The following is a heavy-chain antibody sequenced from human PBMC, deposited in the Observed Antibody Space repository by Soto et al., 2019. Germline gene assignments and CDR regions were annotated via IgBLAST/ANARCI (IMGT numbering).Heavy chain of an antibody. Sequence: SETLSLTCAVYGGSFSGYYWSWIRQPPGKGREWIGENNHSGSTNYNPSLKGRVNISVDTSKNQFSLELSSVTAADTAVYYCARGQYHGCWYHWGQGTLVTVSS. CDR3: ARGQYHGCWYH. CDR1: GGSFSGYY. D-gene: IGHD6-13*01. CDR2: NNHSGST. V-gene: IGHV4-34*01. J-gene: IGHJ5*02.